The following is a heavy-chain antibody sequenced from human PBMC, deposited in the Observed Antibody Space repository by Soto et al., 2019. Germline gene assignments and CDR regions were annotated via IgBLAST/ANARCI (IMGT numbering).Heavy chain of an antibody. V-gene: IGHV2-70*04. J-gene: IGHJ4*02. D-gene: IGHD6-13*01. Sequence: TLVNPTQTLTLTCTFSGFSLSTSGMRVSWIRQPPGKALEWLARIDWDDDKFYSTSLKTRLTISKDTSKNQVVFTMTNMDPVATAAYDCARIRWYYSFDYWRRGNLGTVSS. CDR3: ARIRWYYSFDY. CDR1: GFSLSTSGMR. CDR2: IDWDDDK.